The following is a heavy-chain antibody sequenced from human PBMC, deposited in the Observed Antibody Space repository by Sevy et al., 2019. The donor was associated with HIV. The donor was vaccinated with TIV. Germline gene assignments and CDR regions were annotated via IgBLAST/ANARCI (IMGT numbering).Heavy chain of an antibody. J-gene: IGHJ4*02. D-gene: IGHD5-12*01. CDR2: IWSDGSNK. CDR1: GFGFSGHG. V-gene: IGHV3-33*06. CDR3: AKDLRTRYSGYTWADYFDF. Sequence: GGSLRLSCEASGFGFSGHGMHWVRQAPGRGLEWLAVIWSDGSNKYYADSVQGRFTISRENSKNKLYLQMNRLRVEDTAVYYCAKDLRTRYSGYTWADYFDFWGQGTLVTVSS.